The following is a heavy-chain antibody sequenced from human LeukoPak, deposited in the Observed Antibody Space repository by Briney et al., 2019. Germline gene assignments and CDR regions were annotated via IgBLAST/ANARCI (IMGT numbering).Heavy chain of an antibody. V-gene: IGHV3-21*01. CDR1: LFTFSSYS. J-gene: IGHJ5*02. CDR3: ARGGPPPDAYSWFDP. CDR2: ICSSSGEI. Sequence: GGSLRLSCAASLFTFSSYSMKWVRPAPGRGLEWVSSICSSSGEIFYPDSVQRRFSISRDHAKNSLFLQMNRLGVEDTAVYYCARGGPPPDAYSWFDPWGQGALVIVSS. D-gene: IGHD2-2*01.